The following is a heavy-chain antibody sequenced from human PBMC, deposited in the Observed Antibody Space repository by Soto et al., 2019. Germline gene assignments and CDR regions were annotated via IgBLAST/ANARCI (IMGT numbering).Heavy chain of an antibody. D-gene: IGHD6-19*01. V-gene: IGHV3-7*03. CDR3: ARAGPFITVAARAIQYAMDV. CDR2: IKQDGSEN. J-gene: IGHJ6*02. Sequence: DVRLVESGGGLVQPGGSLRLSCAASSFTFSSYWLSWVRQAPGKGLEWVATIKQDGSENYYVDSVKGRFTISRDNAKNSRSLQMSSQRAAETAVSYCARAGPFITVAARAIQYAMDVWGQGTTVSV. CDR1: SFTFSSYW.